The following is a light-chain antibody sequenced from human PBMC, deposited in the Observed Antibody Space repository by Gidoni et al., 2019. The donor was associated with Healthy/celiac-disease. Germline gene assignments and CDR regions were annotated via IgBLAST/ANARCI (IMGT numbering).Light chain of an antibody. V-gene: IGKV3-11*01. CDR2: DAS. CDR1: QSVSSY. CDR3: QQRSNWPT. J-gene: IGKJ5*01. Sequence: ELVLTQSPATLSLSPGERATTSCRASQSVSSYLAWYQQKPGQAPRLLIYDASNRATGIPARFSGSGSGTDFTLTISSLEPEDFAVYYCQQRSNWPTFGQGTRLEIK.